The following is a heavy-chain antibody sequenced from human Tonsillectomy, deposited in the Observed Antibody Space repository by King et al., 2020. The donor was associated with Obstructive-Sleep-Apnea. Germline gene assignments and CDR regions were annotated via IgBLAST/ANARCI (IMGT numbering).Heavy chain of an antibody. CDR1: GGSFSGYY. D-gene: IGHD7-27*01. CDR2: INHSGST. Sequence: VQLQQWGAGLLKPSETLSLTCAVYGGSFSGYYWSWIRQPPGKGLEWIGEINHSGSTNYNPTLKSRVTISVDTSKNQFSLKLSSVTAADTAVYYCASVPLGGMDVGGQGTTSPSP. V-gene: IGHV4-34*01. J-gene: IGHJ6*02. CDR3: ASVPLGGMDV.